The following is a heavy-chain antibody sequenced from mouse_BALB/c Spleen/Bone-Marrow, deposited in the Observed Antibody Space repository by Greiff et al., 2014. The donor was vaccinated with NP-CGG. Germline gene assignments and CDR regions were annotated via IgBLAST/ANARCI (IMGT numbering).Heavy chain of an antibody. D-gene: IGHD1-1*01. Sequence: EVQLQQSGAELVKPGASVKLSCTASGFNIKDTYMHWVKQRPEQGLEWIGGIDPANGNTKYDPKFQGKVTITADTSSNTVYLQLSSLTSEDTAVYYCARYYYGSSYFDYWGQGTTLTVSS. CDR2: IDPANGNT. J-gene: IGHJ2*01. CDR3: ARYYYGSSYFDY. V-gene: IGHV14-3*02. CDR1: GFNIKDTY.